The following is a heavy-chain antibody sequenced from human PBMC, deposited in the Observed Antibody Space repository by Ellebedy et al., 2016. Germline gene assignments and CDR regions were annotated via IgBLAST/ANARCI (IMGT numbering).Heavy chain of an antibody. V-gene: IGHV1-46*01. D-gene: IGHD4-11*01. CDR1: GYIFTGYY. J-gene: IGHJ4*02. CDR3: ARDGDSAYDY. CDR2: INPSGGST. Sequence: ASVKVSCXASGYIFTGYYIHWVRQAPGQGLEWMGIINPSGGSTSYAQKFQGRITMTRDTSTSTVYLDLSSLTSEDTAIYYCARDGDSAYDYWGQGTLVTVSS.